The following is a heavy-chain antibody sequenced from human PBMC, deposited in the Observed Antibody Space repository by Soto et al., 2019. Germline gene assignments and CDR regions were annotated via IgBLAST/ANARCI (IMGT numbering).Heavy chain of an antibody. D-gene: IGHD2-21*02. CDR1: GYTFTSYG. Sequence: ASVKVSCKASGYTFTSYGISWVRQAPGQGLEWMGWISAYNGNTNYAQKLQGRVTMTTDTSTSTAYMELRSLRSDDTAVYYCARDSGGAYCGGDCYHPLPAYWGQGTLVTVSS. J-gene: IGHJ4*02. CDR2: ISAYNGNT. CDR3: ARDSGGAYCGGDCYHPLPAY. V-gene: IGHV1-18*01.